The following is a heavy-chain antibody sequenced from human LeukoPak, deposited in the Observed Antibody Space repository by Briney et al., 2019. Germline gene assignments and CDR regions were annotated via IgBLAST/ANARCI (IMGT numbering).Heavy chain of an antibody. CDR1: GFTLSRYA. Sequence: PGGSLRLSCAASGFTLSRYAMHWVRQAPGKGLEWMSSISYDGSRRYYADSVKGRFTISRDNSKNTLYLQMNSLRAEDTAVYYCASHQRHFDYWGQGTLVTVSS. CDR3: ASHQRHFDY. D-gene: IGHD6-25*01. V-gene: IGHV3-30-3*01. CDR2: ISYDGSRR. J-gene: IGHJ4*02.